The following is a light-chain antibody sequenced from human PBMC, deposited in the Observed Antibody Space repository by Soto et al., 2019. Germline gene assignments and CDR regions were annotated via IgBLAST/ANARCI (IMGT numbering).Light chain of an antibody. CDR2: DAF. Sequence: DIQMTQSPSSLSASVGDRVTITCRASQDIRNDLGWYQQQPGKAPKRLIYDAFSLQSGVPSKFSGSGSGTEFTLTISSLQPEDFATYYCLQYKSYPCTFGQGTKVEIK. CDR1: QDIRND. CDR3: LQYKSYPCT. J-gene: IGKJ1*01. V-gene: IGKV1-17*01.